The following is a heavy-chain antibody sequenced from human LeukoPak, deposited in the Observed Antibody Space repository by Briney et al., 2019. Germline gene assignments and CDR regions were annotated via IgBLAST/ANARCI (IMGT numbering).Heavy chain of an antibody. CDR2: ISGSGGST. Sequence: GGSLRLSXAASGFTFSSYAMSWVRQAPGKGLEWGSAISGSGGSTYYADSVKGRFTISRDNSKNTLYLQMNSLRAEDTAVYYCAKDEDCSSTSCPEDYWGQGTLVTVSS. D-gene: IGHD2-2*01. CDR1: GFTFSSYA. CDR3: AKDEDCSSTSCPEDY. J-gene: IGHJ4*02. V-gene: IGHV3-23*01.